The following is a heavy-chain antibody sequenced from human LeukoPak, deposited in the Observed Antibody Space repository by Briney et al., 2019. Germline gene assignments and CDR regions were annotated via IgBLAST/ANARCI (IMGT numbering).Heavy chain of an antibody. CDR2: IYDSGST. CDR3: ARQSISGSSLSYFDY. D-gene: IGHD3-22*01. V-gene: IGHV4-61*01. CDR1: GGSVSSGSYY. J-gene: IGHJ4*02. Sequence: PSETLSLTCTVSGGSVSSGSYYWSWIRKPPGKGLEWIGNIYDSGSTNYNPSLKSRLTISVDTSKNQCSLKLSSVTAADTAVYYCARQSISGSSLSYFDYWGQGTLVNVSS.